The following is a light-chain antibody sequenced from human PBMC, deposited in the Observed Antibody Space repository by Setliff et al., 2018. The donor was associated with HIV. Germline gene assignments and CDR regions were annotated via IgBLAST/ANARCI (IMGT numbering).Light chain of an antibody. Sequence: SALTQPAPVSGSPGQSITISCTGTSSDVGAYIYVSWYQQHPGKAPKLMIYEVTHRPSGVSNRFSGSKSGNTASLTIPGLQPEDEADYYCSSYTSSSTPVFGTGTKVTVL. CDR3: SSYTSSSTPV. CDR2: EVT. J-gene: IGLJ1*01. CDR1: SSDVGAYIY. V-gene: IGLV2-14*01.